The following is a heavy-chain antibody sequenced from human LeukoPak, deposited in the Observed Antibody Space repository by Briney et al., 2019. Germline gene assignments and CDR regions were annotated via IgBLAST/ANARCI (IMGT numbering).Heavy chain of an antibody. V-gene: IGHV3-23*01. J-gene: IGHJ6*02. D-gene: IGHD4-17*01. CDR1: GFTFSSSA. CDR3: AKDTVRWVYYGMDV. Sequence: GGSLRLSCAASGFTFSSSAMSWVRQVPGKGLEWVSGISASGGSTYYADSVRGRFTISRDNSKNTLYVQMNSLRDEDTAVYYCAKDTVRWVYYGMDVWGQGTTVTVSS. CDR2: ISASGGST.